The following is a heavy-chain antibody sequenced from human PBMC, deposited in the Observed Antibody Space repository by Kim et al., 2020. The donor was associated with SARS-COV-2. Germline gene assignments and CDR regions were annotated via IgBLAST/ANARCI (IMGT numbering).Heavy chain of an antibody. CDR3: ARDLGGFDSSGYFCY. V-gene: IGHV1-2*04. CDR2: INPNTGDA. D-gene: IGHD6-25*01. J-gene: IGHJ4*01. Sequence: ASVKVSCKASGYAFSDYSIHWVRQAPGQGLEWMGWINPNTGDAHYAQKFQGWVTITRDTSISTAYMEVTSLKSDDTAVYYCARDLGGFDSSGYFCYWGQGTLGTVSS. CDR1: GYAFSDYS.